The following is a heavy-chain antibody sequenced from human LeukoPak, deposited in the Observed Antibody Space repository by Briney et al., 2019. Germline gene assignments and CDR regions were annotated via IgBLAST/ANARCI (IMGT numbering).Heavy chain of an antibody. V-gene: IGHV4-39*07. CDR2: INHSGST. J-gene: IGHJ5*02. Sequence: SETLSLTCTVSGGSISSSSYYWGWIRQPPGKGLEWIGEINHSGSTNYNPSLKSRVTISVDTSKNQFSLKLSSVTAADTAVYYCATMIVVARTFDPWGQGTLVTVSS. CDR1: GGSISSSSYY. D-gene: IGHD3-22*01. CDR3: ATMIVVARTFDP.